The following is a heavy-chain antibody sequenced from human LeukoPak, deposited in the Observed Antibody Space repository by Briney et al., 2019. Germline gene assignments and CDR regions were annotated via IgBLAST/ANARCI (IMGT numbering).Heavy chain of an antibody. Sequence: GGSLRLSCAASGFTFSSYWMTWVRQAPGKGLEWVANIKQDGGESYYVDSVKGRFTISRENAKNSLYLQMNNLRAEDTAVYYCARDYYENIAHSHMLPFWGQGTLVTVSS. V-gene: IGHV3-7*03. D-gene: IGHD1-26*01. CDR3: ARDYYENIAHSHMLPF. CDR2: IKQDGGES. J-gene: IGHJ4*02. CDR1: GFTFSSYW.